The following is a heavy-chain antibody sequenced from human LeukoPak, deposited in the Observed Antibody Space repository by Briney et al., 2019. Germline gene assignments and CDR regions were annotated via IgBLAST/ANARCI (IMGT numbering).Heavy chain of an antibody. CDR1: GYTFTSYG. CDR3: AREPLPDADYYDSSGYYYFDY. V-gene: IGHV1-18*01. J-gene: IGHJ4*02. D-gene: IGHD3-22*01. Sequence: ASVKVSCKASGYTFTSYGISWVRQAPGQGLEWMGWISAYNGNTNYAQKLQGRVTMTTDTSTSTAYMELRSLGSDDTAVYYCAREPLPDADYYDSSGYYYFDYWGQGTLVTVSS. CDR2: ISAYNGNT.